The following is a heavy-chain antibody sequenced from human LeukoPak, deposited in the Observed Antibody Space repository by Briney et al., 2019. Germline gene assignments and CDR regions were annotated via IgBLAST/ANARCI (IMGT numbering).Heavy chain of an antibody. CDR3: ARDHSSSWFFDY. J-gene: IGHJ4*02. D-gene: IGHD6-13*01. Sequence: GGSLRLSCAASGFSFTSDGMHWVRQAPGRGLEWVAVIWYDGSNKYYADSVKGRFTISRDNSKNTLYLQMNSLRAEDTAVYYCARDHSSSWFFDYWGQGTLVTVSS. CDR2: IWYDGSNK. V-gene: IGHV3-33*01. CDR1: GFSFTSDG.